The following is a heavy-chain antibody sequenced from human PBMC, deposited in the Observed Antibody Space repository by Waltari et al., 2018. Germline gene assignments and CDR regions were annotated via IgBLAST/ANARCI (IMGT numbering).Heavy chain of an antibody. CDR1: GGTFSSYA. V-gene: IGHV1-69*12. CDR3: ATRPYSSGWPNYYYYGMDV. Sequence: QVQLVQSGAEVKKPGSSVKVSCKASGGTFSSYAISWVRQAPGQGVEWMGGIIPIFGTANYAQKFQGRVTITADESTSTAYMELSSLRSEDTAVYYCATRPYSSGWPNYYYYGMDVWGQGTTVTVSS. J-gene: IGHJ6*02. D-gene: IGHD6-19*01. CDR2: IIPIFGTA.